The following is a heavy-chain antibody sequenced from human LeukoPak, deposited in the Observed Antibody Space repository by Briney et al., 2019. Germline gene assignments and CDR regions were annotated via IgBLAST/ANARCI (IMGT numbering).Heavy chain of an antibody. CDR3: GRIAINVNNGMDV. D-gene: IGHD1/OR15-1a*01. CDR2: SRNKASSYTT. Sequence: GGSQRLSCAASGFKFSDNYIDWVRQAPGKGLEWVGRSRNKASSYTTEYAASVEGRFTISRDVSESSLYLQMNSLRTEDTAVYYCGRIAINVNNGMDVWGQGTTVTVSS. J-gene: IGHJ6*02. V-gene: IGHV3-72*01. CDR1: GFKFSDNY.